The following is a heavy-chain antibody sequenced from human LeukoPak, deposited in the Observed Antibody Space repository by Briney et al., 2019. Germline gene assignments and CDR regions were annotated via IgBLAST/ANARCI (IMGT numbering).Heavy chain of an antibody. J-gene: IGHJ5*02. V-gene: IGHV4-39*01. D-gene: IGHD3-3*01. CDR3: ASTYYDFWSGSSRQGVDP. Sequence: SETLSLTCTVSGGSISSSSYYWGWIRQPPGKGLEWIGSINYSGSTYYNPSLKSRVTISVDTSKNQFSLKLSSVTAADTAVYYCASTYYDFWSGSSRQGVDPWGQGTLVTVSS. CDR2: INYSGST. CDR1: GGSISSSSYY.